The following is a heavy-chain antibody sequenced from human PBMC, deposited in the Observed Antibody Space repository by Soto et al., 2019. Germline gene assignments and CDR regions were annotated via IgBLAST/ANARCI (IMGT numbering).Heavy chain of an antibody. CDR2: ISYDGSNK. CDR1: GFTFSSYG. V-gene: IGHV3-30*18. Sequence: QVQLVESGGGVVQPGRSLRLSCAASGFTFSSYGMHWVRQAPGKGLEWVAVISYDGSNKYYADSVKGRFTISRDNSKNTLYLQMNSLSAEDTAGYYCAKAGGGVDGWGSPNWFDPWGQGTLVTVSS. D-gene: IGHD3-10*01. J-gene: IGHJ5*02. CDR3: AKAGGGVDGWGSPNWFDP.